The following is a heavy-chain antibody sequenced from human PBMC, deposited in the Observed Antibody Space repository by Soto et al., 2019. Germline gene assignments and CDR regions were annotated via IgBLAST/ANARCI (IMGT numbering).Heavy chain of an antibody. CDR2: SHVGPDTT. J-gene: IGHJ4*02. CDR1: GYTFTSYY. D-gene: IGHD6-19*01. V-gene: IGHV1-46*01. Sequence: QVQLEQSGAEVKKPGASMKVSCQASGYTFTSYYIHWVRQAPGQGLEWMGVSHVGPDTTMYVQKFQRRVTMTRDTSTSTVYMEMSSLISEDTAVYFCARESSGTYYFDYWGQGTLVTVSS. CDR3: ARESSGTYYFDY.